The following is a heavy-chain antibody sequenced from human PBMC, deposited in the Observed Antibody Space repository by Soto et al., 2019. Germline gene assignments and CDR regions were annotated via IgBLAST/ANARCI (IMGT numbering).Heavy chain of an antibody. D-gene: IGHD3-9*01. CDR2: ISGSGGNA. Sequence: EVQLLESGGGLVQPGGSLRLSCAASGFTFSSYAMSWVRQAPGKGLEWVSTISGSGGNAYYADSVKGRFSISRDNSKNTLRLQMNSLRADDTAVYYCAKDPSTGSADYWGQGTQVTVSS. V-gene: IGHV3-23*01. CDR3: AKDPSTGSADY. CDR1: GFTFSSYA. J-gene: IGHJ4*02.